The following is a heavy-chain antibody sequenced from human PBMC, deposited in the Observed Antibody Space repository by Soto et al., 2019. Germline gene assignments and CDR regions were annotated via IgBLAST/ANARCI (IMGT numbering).Heavy chain of an antibody. Sequence: GSVKVSCQAFGYTFNDYLLHWVRPVPGLRLEWMGWINAANGNTIFSPEFQGRLTITRDTSASTAYMDLTSLTFEDTAVYYCARISVVAATLDYWGQGTPVTVSS. D-gene: IGHD2-15*01. V-gene: IGHV1-3*01. CDR3: ARISVVAATLDY. J-gene: IGHJ4*02. CDR2: INAANGNT. CDR1: GYTFNDYL.